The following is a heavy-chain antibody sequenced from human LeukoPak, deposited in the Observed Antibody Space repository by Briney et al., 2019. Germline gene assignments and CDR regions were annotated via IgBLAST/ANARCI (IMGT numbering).Heavy chain of an antibody. CDR1: GFTFSSYE. V-gene: IGHV3-48*03. D-gene: IGHD2-8*01. CDR2: ISSSGSTI. CDR3: ARANGYLDY. J-gene: IGHJ4*02. Sequence: GGSLRLSCAASGFTFSSYEMNWVRQAPGKGLEWVSYISSSGSTIYYADSVKGRFTISRDNAKNSLYLQMNSLRVEDTAVYYCARANGYLDYWGQGTLVTVSS.